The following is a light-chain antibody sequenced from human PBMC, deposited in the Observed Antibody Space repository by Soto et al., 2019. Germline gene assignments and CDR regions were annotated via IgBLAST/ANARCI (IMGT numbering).Light chain of an antibody. CDR2: EAS. J-gene: IGKJ1*01. CDR3: QQYGSTPRT. Sequence: EIVLTQSPATLSLSPGEGATLSCRASRGISSYLGWYQQKPGQPPRLLIYEASNRATGIPDRFSGRGSGTDFTLTITRLEPEDFAVYYCQQYGSTPRTFGQGTKVDIK. CDR1: RGISSY. V-gene: IGKV3-11*01.